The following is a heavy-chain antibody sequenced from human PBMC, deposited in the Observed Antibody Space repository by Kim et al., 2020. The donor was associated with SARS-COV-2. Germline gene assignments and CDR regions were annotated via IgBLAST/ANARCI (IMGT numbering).Heavy chain of an antibody. D-gene: IGHD1-7*01. Sequence: GGSLRLSCAASGFTFSSYWMHWVRLPPGKGLVWVSHIDSDGSGTHYADSVKGRFTISRDNTKNMLYLQMHSLRAEDTAVYYCVRDPPQKAELFDYWGHGTLVTVSS. J-gene: IGHJ4*01. V-gene: IGHV3-74*01. CDR2: IDSDGSGT. CDR1: GFTFSSYW. CDR3: VRDPPQKAELFDY.